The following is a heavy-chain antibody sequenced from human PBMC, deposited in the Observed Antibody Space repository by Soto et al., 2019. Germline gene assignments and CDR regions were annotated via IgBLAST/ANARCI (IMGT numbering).Heavy chain of an antibody. J-gene: IGHJ4*02. CDR2: IIPILGIA. Sequence: QVQLVQSGAEVKKPGSSVKVSCKASGGTFSSYTISWVRQAPGQGLEWMGRIIPILGIANYAQKFQGRVTMXXDXSXXTAYMELSSLRSEDTAVYYCAGVPPSHRGTEGGGYWGQGTLVTVSS. V-gene: IGHV1-69*02. CDR3: AGVPPSHRGTEGGGY. D-gene: IGHD2-15*01. CDR1: GGTFSSYT.